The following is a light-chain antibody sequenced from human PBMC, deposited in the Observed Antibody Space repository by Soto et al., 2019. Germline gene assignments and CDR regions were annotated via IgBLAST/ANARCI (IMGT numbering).Light chain of an antibody. V-gene: IGKV1-5*03. CDR2: RAS. Sequence: DIQMTQSPSTLSASVGDRVTITCRASQSISFWLAWYQQKPGKAPKFLISRASTLESGVPSRFSGSGSGTEFTLTINSLQPDDFATYYCQHYISYPLSFGGGTKVEIK. CDR1: QSISFW. CDR3: QHYISYPLS. J-gene: IGKJ4*01.